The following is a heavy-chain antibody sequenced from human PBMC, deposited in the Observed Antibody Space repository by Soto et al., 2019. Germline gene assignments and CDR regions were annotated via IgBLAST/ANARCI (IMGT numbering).Heavy chain of an antibody. CDR2: ISSNGGST. D-gene: IGHD6-13*01. Sequence: QPGGSLRLSCSASGFTFSSYAMHWVRQAPGKGLEYVSAISSNGGSTYYADSVKGRFTISRDNSKNTLYLQMSSLRAEDTAVYYCVKDRSIAAAGIRIDYFDYWGQGTLVTVSS. J-gene: IGHJ4*02. CDR3: VKDRSIAAAGIRIDYFDY. CDR1: GFTFSSYA. V-gene: IGHV3-64D*06.